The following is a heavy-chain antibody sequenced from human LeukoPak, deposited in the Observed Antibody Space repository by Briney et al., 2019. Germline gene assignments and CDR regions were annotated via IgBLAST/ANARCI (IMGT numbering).Heavy chain of an antibody. CDR3: ARGTDIGGSYLMDA. J-gene: IGHJ6*04. D-gene: IGHD1-26*01. CDR1: GGSISSYY. CDR2: IYYSGST. Sequence: SETLSLTCTVSGGSISSYYWSWIRQPPGKGLEWIGYIYYSGSTNYNPSLKSRVTISVDTSKNQFSLKLSSVTAADTAVYYCARGTDIGGSYLMDAWGKGTTVTISS. V-gene: IGHV4-59*01.